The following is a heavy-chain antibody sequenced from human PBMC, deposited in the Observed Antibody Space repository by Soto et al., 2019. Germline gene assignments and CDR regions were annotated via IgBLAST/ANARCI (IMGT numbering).Heavy chain of an antibody. Sequence: PEGCLRLSCAASRFTFSSCSMNWVSQTPEKGVQCIQAINTDRSYIYNADSVNGRSTISRDNAESGLYLQMNSLRAEDTAGYYGARGGWQIVAFGYWSQGTLVTVAS. V-gene: IGHV3-21*01. J-gene: IGHJ4*02. D-gene: IGHD6-6*01. CDR2: INTDRSYI. CDR1: RFTFSSCS. CDR3: ARGGWQIVAFGY.